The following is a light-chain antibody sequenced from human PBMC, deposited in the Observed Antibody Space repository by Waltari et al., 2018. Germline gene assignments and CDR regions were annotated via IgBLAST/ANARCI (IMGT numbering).Light chain of an antibody. CDR2: DDN. Sequence: YDLTQPPSVSVSPGQTAAITCSGDGLPNHYTFWYQQKSGQAPLLVMYDDNKRPSGIPGRFSGSSAGTVATLTITGAQVDDEADYYCYSKDTDGGSQGKIGGGTKLTVL. V-gene: IGLV3-10*01. J-gene: IGLJ2*01. CDR1: GLPNHY. CDR3: YSKDTDGGSQGK.